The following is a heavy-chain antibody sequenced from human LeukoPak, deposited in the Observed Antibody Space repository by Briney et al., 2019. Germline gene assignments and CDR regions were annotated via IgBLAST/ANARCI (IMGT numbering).Heavy chain of an antibody. V-gene: IGHV4-30-4*08. D-gene: IGHD5-12*01. CDR3: ARGSYSGYDLSITHFDY. CDR2: IYYSGST. J-gene: IGHJ4*02. CDR1: GGSISSGDYY. Sequence: SQTLSLTCTVSGGSISSGDYYWSWIRQPPGKGLEWIGYIYYSGSTYYNPSLKSRVTISVETSKNQFSLKLSSVTAADTAVYYCARGSYSGYDLSITHFDYWGQGTLVTVSS.